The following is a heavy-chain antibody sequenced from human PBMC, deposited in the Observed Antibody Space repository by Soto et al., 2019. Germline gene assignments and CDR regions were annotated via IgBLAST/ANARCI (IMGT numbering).Heavy chain of an antibody. CDR3: ASDSSGWYNFDY. J-gene: IGHJ4*02. CDR1: GYTLTSYA. Sequence: KVSCKASGYTLTSYAMHWVRQTPGQRLEWMGWINAGNGNTKYSQKFQGRVTITRDTSASTAYMELSSLRSEDTAVYYCASDSSGWYNFDYWGQGTLVTVSS. V-gene: IGHV1-3*01. D-gene: IGHD6-19*01. CDR2: INAGNGNT.